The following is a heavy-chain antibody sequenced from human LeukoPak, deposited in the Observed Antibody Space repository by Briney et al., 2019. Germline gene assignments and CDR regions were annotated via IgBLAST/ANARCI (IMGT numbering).Heavy chain of an antibody. Sequence: SEALSLTCAVYGGSFSGYYWSWIRQPPGTGLEWIGDINHSGSTNYNPSLKSRVTISVDTSKNQFSLKLSSVTAADTAVYYCARLRGGPVPWGQGTLVTVSS. CDR1: GGSFSGYY. CDR2: INHSGST. V-gene: IGHV4-34*01. D-gene: IGHD1-26*01. CDR3: ARLRGGPVP. J-gene: IGHJ5*02.